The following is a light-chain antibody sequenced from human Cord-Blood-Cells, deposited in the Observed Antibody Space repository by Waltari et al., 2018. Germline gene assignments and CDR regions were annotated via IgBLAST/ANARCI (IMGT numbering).Light chain of an antibody. V-gene: IGKV1-39*01. CDR3: QQSYSTPFT. J-gene: IGKJ3*01. CDR2: AAS. Sequence: DIQMTQSPSSLSASLGDRVTITCRASQSISSYLNWDQQKPGKAPKLLIYAASSLQSGVPSRFSGSGSGTDFTLTISSLQTEDFATYYCQQSYSTPFTFGPGTKVDIK. CDR1: QSISSY.